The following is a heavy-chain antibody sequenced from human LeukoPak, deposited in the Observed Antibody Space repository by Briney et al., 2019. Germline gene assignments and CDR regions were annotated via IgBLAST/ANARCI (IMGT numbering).Heavy chain of an antibody. Sequence: GGSLRLSCAASGFTVSSNYMSWVRQAPGKGLEWVSVISGSDGSTHYADSVKGRFTISRDNSKKTLYLQMNSLRAEDTALYYCAKESPRFDYWGQGTLVTVSS. J-gene: IGHJ4*02. CDR3: AKESPRFDY. V-gene: IGHV3-23*01. CDR2: ISGSDGST. CDR1: GFTVSSNY.